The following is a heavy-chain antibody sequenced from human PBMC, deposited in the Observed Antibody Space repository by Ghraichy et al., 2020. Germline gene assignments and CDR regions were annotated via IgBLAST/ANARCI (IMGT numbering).Heavy chain of an antibody. CDR1: GGSFSGYY. CDR3: ARGSPYDYIWGSYRGKLFDY. J-gene: IGHJ4*02. CDR2: INHSGST. Sequence: SETLSLTCAVYGGSFSGYYWSLIRQPPGKGLEWIGEINHSGSTNYNPSLKSRVTISVDTSKNQFSLKLSSVTAADTAVYYCARGSPYDYIWGSYRGKLFDYWGQGTLVTVSS. D-gene: IGHD3-16*02. V-gene: IGHV4-34*01.